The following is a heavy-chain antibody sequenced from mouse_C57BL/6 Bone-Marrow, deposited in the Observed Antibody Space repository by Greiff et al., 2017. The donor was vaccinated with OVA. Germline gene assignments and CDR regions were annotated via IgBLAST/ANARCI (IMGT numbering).Heavy chain of an antibody. CDR2: IYPGDGDT. CDR3: GAYDYDKRTWFAY. D-gene: IGHD2-4*01. J-gene: IGHJ3*01. V-gene: IGHV1-82*01. Sequence: VQLQQSGPELVKPGASVKISCKASGYAFSSSWMNWVKQRPGKGLEWIGRIYPGDGDTNYNGKFKGKATLTADKSSSTAYMQLSSLTSEDSAVYCGGAYDYDKRTWFAYGGKGTLVTVSA. CDR1: GYAFSSSW.